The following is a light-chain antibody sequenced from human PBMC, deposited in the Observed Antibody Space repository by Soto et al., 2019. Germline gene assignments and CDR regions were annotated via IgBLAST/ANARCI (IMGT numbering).Light chain of an antibody. CDR3: SSYTSSSTVL. Sequence: QSALTQPASVSGSPGQSITISCTGTSSEIGGYNYVSWYQQHPGKAPKLMIYDVSNRPSGVSNRFSGSKSGSTASLSISGLQAEDEADYYCSSYTSSSTVLFGGGTQLTVL. CDR1: SSEIGGYNY. V-gene: IGLV2-14*01. CDR2: DVS. J-gene: IGLJ2*01.